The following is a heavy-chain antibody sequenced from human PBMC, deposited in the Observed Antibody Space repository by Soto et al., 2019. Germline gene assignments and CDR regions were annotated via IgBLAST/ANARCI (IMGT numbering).Heavy chain of an antibody. V-gene: IGHV1-18*01. CDR3: ARGYEGHYDFWRFDP. CDR2: ISGNNGNT. CDR1: GYTFSNYG. Sequence: GASVKVSCKASGYTFSNYGISWVRQAPGQGLEWMGWISGNNGNTNYAQNLQGRVTMTTDTPTSTAYMDLGSLRSDDTAMYYCARGYEGHYDFWRFDPWGQGTLVTVSS. D-gene: IGHD3-3*01. J-gene: IGHJ5*02.